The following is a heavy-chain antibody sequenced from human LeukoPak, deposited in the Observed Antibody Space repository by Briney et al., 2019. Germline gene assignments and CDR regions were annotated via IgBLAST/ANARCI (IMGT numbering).Heavy chain of an antibody. Sequence: SETLSLTCTVSGGSISSLYYSWIRQPAGKGLEWIGRIYTSGSTNYNPSLKSRVTISVDTSKNQFSLKLSSVTAADTAVYYCASAPNYYYYYYMDVWGKGTTVTVSS. CDR2: IYTSGST. CDR3: ASAPNYYYYYYMDV. V-gene: IGHV4-4*07. J-gene: IGHJ6*03. CDR1: GGSISSLY.